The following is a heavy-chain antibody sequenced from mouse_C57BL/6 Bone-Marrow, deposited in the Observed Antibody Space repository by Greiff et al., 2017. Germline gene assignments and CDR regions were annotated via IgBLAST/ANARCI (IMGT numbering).Heavy chain of an antibody. V-gene: IGHV1-7*01. CDR2: INPSSGYT. D-gene: IGHD2-1*01. CDR3: ARWANLLGSDY. J-gene: IGHJ2*01. Sequence: QVHVKQSGAELAKPGASVKLSCKASGYTFTSYWMHWVKQRPGQGLEWIGYINPSSGYTKYNQKFKDKATLTADKSSSTAYIQLRSLTYEDSAVYYCARWANLLGSDYWGQGTTLTVSS. CDR1: GYTFTSYW.